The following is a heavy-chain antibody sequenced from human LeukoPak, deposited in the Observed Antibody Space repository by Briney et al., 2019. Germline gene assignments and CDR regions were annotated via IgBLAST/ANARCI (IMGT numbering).Heavy chain of an antibody. D-gene: IGHD7-27*01. J-gene: IGHJ3*01. V-gene: IGHV3-11*04. CDR1: GFTFSDYY. CDR3: ARGRTGDGDTFDV. Sequence: PGGSLRLSCAASGFTFSDYYMSWIRQAPGKGLEWVSYISSSGSTIYYADSVKGRFTISRDNTKNSLYLQMNSLRTEDTAIYYCARGRTGDGDTFDVWGQGTMVTVSS. CDR2: ISSSGSTI.